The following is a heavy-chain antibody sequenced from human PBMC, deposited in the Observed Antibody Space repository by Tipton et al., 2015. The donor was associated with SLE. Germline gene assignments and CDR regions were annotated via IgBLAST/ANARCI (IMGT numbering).Heavy chain of an antibody. CDR2: ISAYNGNT. D-gene: IGHD3-3*01. CDR3: ARGPHDFWSGYSYYFDY. V-gene: IGHV1-18*01. Sequence: QLVQSGAEVKKPGASVKVSCKASGYTFTSYGISWVRQAPGQGLEWMGWISAYNGNTNYAQKLQGRVTMTTDTSTSTAYMELSSVTAADTAVYYCARGPHDFWSGYSYYFDYWGQGTLVTVSS. J-gene: IGHJ4*02. CDR1: GYTFTSYG.